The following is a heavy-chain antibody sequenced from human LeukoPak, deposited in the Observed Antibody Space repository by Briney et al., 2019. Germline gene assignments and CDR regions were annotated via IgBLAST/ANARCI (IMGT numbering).Heavy chain of an antibody. Sequence: GGSLRLSCAASGFTFSSYGMHWVRQAPGKGLEWVAVISYDGSNKYYADSVKGRFTISRDNAKNSLYLQMNSLRAEDTAVYYCARGREVGASMDWGQGTLVTVSS. J-gene: IGHJ4*02. CDR3: ARGREVGASMD. CDR1: GFTFSSYG. V-gene: IGHV3-30*03. D-gene: IGHD1-26*01. CDR2: ISYDGSNK.